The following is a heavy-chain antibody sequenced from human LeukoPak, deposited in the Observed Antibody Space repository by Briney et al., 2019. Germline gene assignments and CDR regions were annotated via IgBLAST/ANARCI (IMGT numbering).Heavy chain of an antibody. CDR3: AIPPLGATEPLGS. CDR2: TNPSGGST. J-gene: IGHJ4*02. CDR1: GYTFTSYY. Sequence: ASVKVSCKASGYTFTSYYMHWVRQAPGQGLEWMGITNPSGGSTSYAQKFQGRVTMTRDTSTSTVYMYLSSLRSEDTAVYYCAIPPLGATEPLGSWGQGTLVIVSS. V-gene: IGHV1-46*01. D-gene: IGHD1-26*01.